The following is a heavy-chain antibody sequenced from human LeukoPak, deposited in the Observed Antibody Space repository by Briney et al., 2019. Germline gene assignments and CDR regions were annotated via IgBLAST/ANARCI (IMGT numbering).Heavy chain of an antibody. D-gene: IGHD5-18*01. CDR2: IYYSGST. J-gene: IGHJ4*02. CDR3: ARHFGGYSYGYGGVDY. V-gene: IGHV4-59*08. CDR1: GGSISSYY. Sequence: SETLSLTCTVSGGSISSYYWSWIRQPPGKGLEWIGYIYYSGSTNYNPSLKSRVTISVDTSKNQFSLKLSSVTAADTAVYYCARHFGGYSYGYGGVDYWGQGTLVTVSS.